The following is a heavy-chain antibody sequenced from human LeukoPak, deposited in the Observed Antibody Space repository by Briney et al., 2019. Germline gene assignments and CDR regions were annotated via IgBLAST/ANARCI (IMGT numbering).Heavy chain of an antibody. CDR2: IKQDGSEK. CDR3: AKDRSERWLQLGYFDY. D-gene: IGHD5-24*01. Sequence: GGSLRLSCAASGFTFSSYWMSWVRQAPGKGLEWVANIKQDGSEKYYVDSVKGRFTISRDNSKNTLYLQMNSLRAEDTAVYYCAKDRSERWLQLGYFDYWGQGTLVTVSS. J-gene: IGHJ4*02. CDR1: GFTFSSYW. V-gene: IGHV3-7*03.